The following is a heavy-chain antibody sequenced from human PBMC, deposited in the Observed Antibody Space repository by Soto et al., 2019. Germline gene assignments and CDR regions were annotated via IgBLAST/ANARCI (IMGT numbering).Heavy chain of an antibody. CDR3: ARSYDFWSGYTIDNWFDP. J-gene: IGHJ5*02. Sequence: PSETLSLTCTVSGGSISSYYWSWIRQPPGKGLEWIGYIYYSGSTNYNPSLKSRVTISVDTSKNQFSLKLSSVTAADTAVYYCARSYDFWSGYTIDNWFDPWGQGTLVTVSS. CDR1: GGSISSYY. D-gene: IGHD3-3*01. V-gene: IGHV4-59*01. CDR2: IYYSGST.